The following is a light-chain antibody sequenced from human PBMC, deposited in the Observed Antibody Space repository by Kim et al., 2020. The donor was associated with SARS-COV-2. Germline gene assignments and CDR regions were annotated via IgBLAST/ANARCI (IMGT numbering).Light chain of an antibody. J-gene: IGLJ1*01. CDR2: QDT. CDR1: RLGDKY. Sequence: SYELTQPPSVSVSPGQTASITCSGDRLGDKYACWYQQKPGQSPVVVIYQDTKRPSGIPERFSGSNSGNTATLTISGTQAMDEADYYCQAWDSSTYVFGTGTKVNVL. V-gene: IGLV3-1*01. CDR3: QAWDSSTYV.